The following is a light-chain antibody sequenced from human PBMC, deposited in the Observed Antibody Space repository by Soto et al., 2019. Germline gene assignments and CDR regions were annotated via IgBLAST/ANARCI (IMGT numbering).Light chain of an antibody. V-gene: IGKV3-20*01. Sequence: EIVLTQSPGTLSLSPGERATLSCRASQSVSSSYLAWYQQKPGQSPRLLIYGASNRATGIPDRFSGSGSGTVSPPVISMQEHDVFAVYYWQQYSSSQTFGQGTKLEIK. CDR2: GAS. J-gene: IGKJ2*01. CDR3: QQYSSSQT. CDR1: QSVSSSY.